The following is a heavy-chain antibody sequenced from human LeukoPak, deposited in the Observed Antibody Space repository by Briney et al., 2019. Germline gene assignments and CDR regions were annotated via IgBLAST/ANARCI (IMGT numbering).Heavy chain of an antibody. V-gene: IGHV3-74*01. J-gene: IGHJ4*02. D-gene: IGHD6-19*01. CDR1: GFTFSNYW. Sequence: QPGGSLRLSCVASGFTFSNYWMHWVRQVPGKGPEWVSRINKDGSITNFADSVKGRFTISRDNSKNTLYLQMNSLRAEDTAVYYCGKDQRLSIAVTGRDLDYWGQGTLVTVSS. CDR3: GKDQRLSIAVTGRDLDY. CDR2: INKDGSIT.